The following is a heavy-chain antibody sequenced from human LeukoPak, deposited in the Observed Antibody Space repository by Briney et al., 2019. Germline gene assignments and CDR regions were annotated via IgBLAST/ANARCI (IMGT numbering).Heavy chain of an antibody. CDR3: ARPRGRNYYYYGMDV. Sequence: GGSLRLSCTASKFTFSNYAMSWVRQAPGKGLEWVSVISGSGGSTYYADSVKGRFTISRDNSKNTLYLQMNSLRAEDTAVYYCARPRGRNYYYYGMDVWGQGTTVTVSS. CDR2: ISGSGGST. J-gene: IGHJ6*02. CDR1: KFTFSNYA. D-gene: IGHD3-16*01. V-gene: IGHV3-23*01.